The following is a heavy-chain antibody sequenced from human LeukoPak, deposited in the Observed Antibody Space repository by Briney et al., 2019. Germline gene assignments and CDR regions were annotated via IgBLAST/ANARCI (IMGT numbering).Heavy chain of an antibody. D-gene: IGHD3-9*01. V-gene: IGHV3-23*01. Sequence: PGGSLRLSCAASGFTFNNYAMSWVRRASGKGVEWVSAILGSCRSAYYADSVKGRFTISRDNSKNSLFLQMNSLRVEDTALYYCSKWGDYDVLTGYYDSDFWGQGTRVTVSA. CDR1: GFTFNNYA. J-gene: IGHJ4*02. CDR3: SKWGDYDVLTGYYDSDF. CDR2: ILGSCRSA.